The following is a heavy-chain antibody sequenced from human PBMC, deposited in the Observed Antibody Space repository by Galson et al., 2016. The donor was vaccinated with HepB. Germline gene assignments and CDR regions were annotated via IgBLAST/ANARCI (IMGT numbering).Heavy chain of an antibody. CDR2: IHHGGDT. Sequence: SETLSLTCAVSGASITSTNWWSWIRQPPGEGLEWIGEIHHGGDTNYNPSLKSRVTMSIDKSKNQFSLKLNSVTAADTAVYYCARGLGLDTWGQGNLATVSS. CDR3: ARGLGLDT. V-gene: IGHV4/OR15-8*02. CDR1: GASITSTNW. D-gene: IGHD3/OR15-3a*01. J-gene: IGHJ5*02.